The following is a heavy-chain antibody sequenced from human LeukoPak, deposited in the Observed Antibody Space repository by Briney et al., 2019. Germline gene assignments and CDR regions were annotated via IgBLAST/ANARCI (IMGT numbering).Heavy chain of an antibody. J-gene: IGHJ3*02. V-gene: IGHV3-30*04. CDR3: VREGHTSGHAPAFDI. CDR2: IAADGGFE. CDR1: GFTFSSYE. D-gene: IGHD3-22*01. Sequence: PGGSLRLSCAASGFTFSSYEMNWVRQAPGKGLEWVAGIAADGGFEHYADSVKGRFTISRDNFKNTLSVQMNTLKSEDTALYYCVREGHTSGHAPAFDIWGQGTMVTVSS.